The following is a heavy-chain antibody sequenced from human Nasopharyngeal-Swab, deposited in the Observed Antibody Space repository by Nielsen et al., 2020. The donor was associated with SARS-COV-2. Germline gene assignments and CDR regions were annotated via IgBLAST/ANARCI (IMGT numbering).Heavy chain of an antibody. CDR3: ARAEGARNYLGNWLDP. CDR1: GFTFSSSG. D-gene: IGHD3-10*01. J-gene: IGHJ5*02. CDR2: IYYDGSKE. Sequence: GGSPRLSCTASGFTFSSSGMHWVRQAPGKGLEWVAVIYYDGSKEYYGDSVKGRFTISRDNSKNTLYLQMDSLRVEDTALYYCARAEGARNYLGNWLDPWGQGTLVTVSS. V-gene: IGHV3-33*01.